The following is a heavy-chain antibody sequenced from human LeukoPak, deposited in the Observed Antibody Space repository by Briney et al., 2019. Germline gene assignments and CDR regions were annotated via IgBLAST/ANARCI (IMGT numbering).Heavy chain of an antibody. D-gene: IGHD1-1*01. CDR1: GYTFTSYY. V-gene: IGHV1-46*01. J-gene: IGHJ4*02. CDR3: ARADWKQSFDY. Sequence: ASVKVSCKASGYTFTSYYMHWVRQAPGQGLEWMGIINPSGGSTSYAQKFQGRVTITRNTSIITAYMELSSLRSEDTAVYYCARADWKQSFDYWGQGTLVTVSS. CDR2: INPSGGST.